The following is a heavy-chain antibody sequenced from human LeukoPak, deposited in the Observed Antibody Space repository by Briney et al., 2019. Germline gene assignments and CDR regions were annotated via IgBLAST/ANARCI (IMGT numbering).Heavy chain of an antibody. J-gene: IGHJ4*02. V-gene: IGHV3-30-3*01. Sequence: GRSLRLSCAASGLTFSSYAMHWVRQAPGKGLEWVAVISYDGSNKYYADSVKGRFTISRDNSKNTLYLQMNSLRAEDTAVYYCARGRSGRYYDVFDYWGQGTLVTVSS. CDR2: ISYDGSNK. CDR1: GLTFSSYA. D-gene: IGHD3-9*01. CDR3: ARGRSGRYYDVFDY.